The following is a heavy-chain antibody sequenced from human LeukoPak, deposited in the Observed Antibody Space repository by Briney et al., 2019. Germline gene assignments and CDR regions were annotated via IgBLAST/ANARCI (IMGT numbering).Heavy chain of an antibody. J-gene: IGHJ4*02. Sequence: SVKVSCKASGGTFSSYAISWVRQAPGQGLEWMGWIIPIFGTANYAQKFQGRVTITADKSTSTAYMELSSLRSEDTAVYYCARAGYCSSTSCLSLWGQGTLVTVSS. V-gene: IGHV1-69*06. D-gene: IGHD2-2*01. CDR3: ARAGYCSSTSCLSL. CDR1: GGTFSSYA. CDR2: IIPIFGTA.